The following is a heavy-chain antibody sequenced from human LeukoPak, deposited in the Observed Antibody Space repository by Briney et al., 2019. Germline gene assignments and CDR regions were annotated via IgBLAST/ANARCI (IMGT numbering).Heavy chain of an antibody. CDR2: IRSKANSYAT. Sequence: PGGSLRLSCAASRFTFSGSAMHWVRQASGKGLEWVGRIRSKANSYATAYAASVKGRFTISRDDSKNTAYLQMNSLKTEDTAVYYCTLGGYCSSTSCLGSNWFDPWGQGTLVTVSS. CDR1: RFTFSGSA. CDR3: TLGGYCSSTSCLGSNWFDP. D-gene: IGHD2-2*01. J-gene: IGHJ5*02. V-gene: IGHV3-73*01.